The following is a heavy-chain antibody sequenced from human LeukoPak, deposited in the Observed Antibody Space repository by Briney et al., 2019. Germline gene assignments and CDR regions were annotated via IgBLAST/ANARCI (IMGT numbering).Heavy chain of an antibody. J-gene: IGHJ4*02. D-gene: IGHD4-17*01. CDR3: ATRGDFFDS. CDR2: VSADTGNT. CDR1: DSTFFAYI. Sequence: ASVEVSCKASDSTFFAYIITWVRQAPGQGPEWMGWVSADTGNTDYAQKFQGRVTLTTDRSTKTAYMELKSLTIDDSAIYYCATRGDFFDSWGQGTLVTLSS. V-gene: IGHV1-18*01.